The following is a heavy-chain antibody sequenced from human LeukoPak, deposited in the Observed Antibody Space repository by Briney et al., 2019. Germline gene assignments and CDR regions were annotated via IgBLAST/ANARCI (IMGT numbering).Heavy chain of an antibody. CDR3: SRGLDSRKLFY. CDR2: IDPSGIL. J-gene: IGHJ4*02. Sequence: SQTLSLTCTVSGASFNSDDQDWNWIRQSPGKGLEWIGSIDPSGILYNNPSLESRVTMSKDRSKNTCSLNLNSVTAADTAVYFCSRGLDSRKLFYWGQGILVTVSS. CDR1: GASFNSDDQD. D-gene: IGHD3-22*01. V-gene: IGHV4-31*03.